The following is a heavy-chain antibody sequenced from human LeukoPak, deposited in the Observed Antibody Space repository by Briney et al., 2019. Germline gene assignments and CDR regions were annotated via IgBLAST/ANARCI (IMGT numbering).Heavy chain of an antibody. CDR1: GGSFSGYY. D-gene: IGHD6-13*01. Sequence: SETLSLTCAVYGGSFSGYYWSWIRQPPGKGLEWIGEINHSGSTNYNPSLKCRVTISVDTSKNQFSLKLSSVTAADTAVYYCARGIAAAPTPFDYWGQGTLVTVSS. CDR3: ARGIAAAPTPFDY. CDR2: INHSGST. V-gene: IGHV4-34*01. J-gene: IGHJ4*02.